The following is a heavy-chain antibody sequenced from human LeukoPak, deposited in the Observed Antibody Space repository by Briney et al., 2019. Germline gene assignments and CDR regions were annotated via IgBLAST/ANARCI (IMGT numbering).Heavy chain of an antibody. J-gene: IGHJ3*02. V-gene: IGHV4-59*11. D-gene: IGHD1-26*01. CDR1: GGSISSHY. CDR2: IYYSGST. CDR3: AREGPFVSGSPQEAAFDI. Sequence: SETLSLTCTVSGGSISSHYWRWIRQPPGKGLEWIGYIYYSGSTNYNPSLKSRVTISVDTSRNQFSLKLSSVTAADTAVYYCAREGPFVSGSPQEAAFDIWGQGTMVTVSS.